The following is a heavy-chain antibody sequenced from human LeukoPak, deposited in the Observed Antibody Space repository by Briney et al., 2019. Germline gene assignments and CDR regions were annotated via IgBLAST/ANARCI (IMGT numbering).Heavy chain of an antibody. D-gene: IGHD2-2*02. CDR3: ARDYQLLYSGSYYFDY. V-gene: IGHV4-4*07. CDR1: GGSISSYY. J-gene: IGHJ4*02. CDR2: IYTSGST. Sequence: SETLSLTCTVSGGSISSYYWSWIRQPAGKGLEWIGRIYTSGSTNYNPSLKSRVTMSVDTSKNQFSLRLSSVTAADTAVYYCARDYQLLYSGSYYFDYWGQGTLVTVSS.